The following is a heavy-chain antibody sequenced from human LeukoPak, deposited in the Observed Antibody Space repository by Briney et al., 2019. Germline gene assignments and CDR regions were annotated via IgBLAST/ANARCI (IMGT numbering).Heavy chain of an antibody. CDR1: GYTFTSYD. J-gene: IGHJ4*02. CDR3: ARGGSHSGFDF. Sequence: GASVKVSCKASGYTFTSYDINWVRQATGQGLEWMGWISTNTGNTNYAQKFRGGVTVTTDTSASTAYMELRSLTSDDTAVYYCARGGSHSGFDFWGQGTLVTVSP. V-gene: IGHV1-18*01. CDR2: ISTNTGNT. D-gene: IGHD2-15*01.